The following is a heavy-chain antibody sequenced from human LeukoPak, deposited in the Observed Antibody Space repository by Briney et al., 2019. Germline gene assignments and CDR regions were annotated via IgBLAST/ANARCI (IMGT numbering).Heavy chain of an antibody. CDR2: ISPYNGDT. CDR1: GYSFTSYG. V-gene: IGHV1-18*01. J-gene: IGHJ4*02. Sequence: ASVKVSCKASGYSFTSYGITWVRQAPGQRLEWMGWISPYNGDTHYAQSFQGRVTMTTDTSTSTAYMELRSLRSDDTAVYYCGRVEMASVKDYWGQGTLLTVSS. CDR3: GRVEMASVKDY. D-gene: IGHD5-24*01.